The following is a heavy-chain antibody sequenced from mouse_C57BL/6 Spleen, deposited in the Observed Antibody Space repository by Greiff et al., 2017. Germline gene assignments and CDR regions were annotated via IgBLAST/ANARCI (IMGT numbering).Heavy chain of an antibody. CDR1: GFTFSDYG. CDR3: AALQKGFAY. CDR2: ISSGSSTI. V-gene: IGHV5-17*01. J-gene: IGHJ3*01. D-gene: IGHD2-10*01. Sequence: EVMLVESGGGLVKPGGSLKLSCAASGFTFSDYGMHWVRQAPEKGLEWVAYISSGSSTIYYADTVKGRFTISRDNAKNTLFLQMTSLRSEDTAMXYCAALQKGFAYWGQGTLVTVSA.